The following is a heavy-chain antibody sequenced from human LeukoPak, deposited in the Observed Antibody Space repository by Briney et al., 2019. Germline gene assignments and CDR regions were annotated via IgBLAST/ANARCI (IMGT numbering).Heavy chain of an antibody. D-gene: IGHD3-10*01. Sequence: GGSLRLSCAASGFTVSSNYMSWVRQAPGKGLEWVSIIYSGGLTYYAASVKGRFTISRDISKNTLYLQMNSLGAEDTAVYYCVRDRELNYWGQGTLVTVSS. J-gene: IGHJ4*02. CDR2: IYSGGLT. CDR3: VRDRELNY. CDR1: GFTVSSNY. V-gene: IGHV3-53*01.